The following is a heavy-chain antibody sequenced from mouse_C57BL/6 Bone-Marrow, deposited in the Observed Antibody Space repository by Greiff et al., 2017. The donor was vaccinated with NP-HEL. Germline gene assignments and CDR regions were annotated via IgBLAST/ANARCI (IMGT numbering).Heavy chain of an antibody. CDR1: GFTFNTYA. D-gene: IGHD1-1*01. CDR3: VRDHDYYGSLLAMDY. J-gene: IGHJ4*01. V-gene: IGHV10-3*01. CDR2: IRSKSSNYAT. Sequence: EVQRVESGGGLVQPKGSLKLSCAASGFTFNTYAMHWVRQAPGKGLEWVARIRSKSSNYATYYADSVKDRFTISRDDSQSMLYLQMNNLKTEDTAMYYCVRDHDYYGSLLAMDYWGQGTSVTVSS.